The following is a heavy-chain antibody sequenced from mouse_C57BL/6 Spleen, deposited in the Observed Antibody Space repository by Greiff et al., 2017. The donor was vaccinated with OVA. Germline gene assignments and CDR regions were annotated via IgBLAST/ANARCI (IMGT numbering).Heavy chain of an antibody. CDR2: INPNNGGT. Sequence: VQLQQSGPELVKPGASVKISCKASGYTFTDYYMNWVKQSHGKSLEWIGDINPNNGGTSYNQKFKGKATLTVDKSSSTAYMELRSLTSEDSAVYYCFPYGSSGGFAYWGQGTLVTVSA. CDR1: GYTFTDYY. V-gene: IGHV1-26*01. CDR3: FPYGSSGGFAY. J-gene: IGHJ3*01. D-gene: IGHD1-1*01.